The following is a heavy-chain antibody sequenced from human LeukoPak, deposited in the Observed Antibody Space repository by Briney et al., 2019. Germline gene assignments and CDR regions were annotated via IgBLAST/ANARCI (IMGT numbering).Heavy chain of an antibody. Sequence: GGSLRLSCAASGFTFSSYAMSWVRQAPGKGLEWVSAISGRGGSTYYADSVKGRFTISRDNSKNTLYLQMNSLRAEDTAVYYCAKEIMMIVVVQNWYFDLWGRGTLVTVSS. D-gene: IGHD3-22*01. J-gene: IGHJ2*01. V-gene: IGHV3-23*01. CDR2: ISGRGGST. CDR1: GFTFSSYA. CDR3: AKEIMMIVVVQNWYFDL.